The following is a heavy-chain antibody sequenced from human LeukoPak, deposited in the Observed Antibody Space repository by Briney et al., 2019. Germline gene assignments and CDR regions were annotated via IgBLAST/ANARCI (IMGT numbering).Heavy chain of an antibody. CDR1: GYSISSGYY. CDR2: IYHSGGT. V-gene: IGHV4-38-2*01. D-gene: IGHD3-22*01. J-gene: IGHJ4*02. CDR3: AATFYDSSGYYLDY. Sequence: KPSETLSLTCAVSGYSISSGYYWGWIRQPPGKGLEWIGSIYHSGGTFYNPSFKSRVTMSIDTSKNQFSLKLSSVTAADTAVYYCAATFYDSSGYYLDYWGQGTLVTVSS.